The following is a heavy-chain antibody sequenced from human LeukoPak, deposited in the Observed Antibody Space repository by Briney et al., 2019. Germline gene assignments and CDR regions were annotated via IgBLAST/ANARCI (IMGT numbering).Heavy chain of an antibody. CDR3: AREVPGIAAAATPYYYYYMDV. CDR2: INHSGST. V-gene: IGHV4-34*01. J-gene: IGHJ6*03. D-gene: IGHD6-13*01. Sequence: PSETLSLTCAVYGGSFSGYYWSWIRQPPGKGLEWIGEINHSGSTNYNPSLKSRVTISVDTSKNQFSLKLSSVTAADTAVYYCAREVPGIAAAATPYYYYYMDVWGKGTTVTISS. CDR1: GGSFSGYY.